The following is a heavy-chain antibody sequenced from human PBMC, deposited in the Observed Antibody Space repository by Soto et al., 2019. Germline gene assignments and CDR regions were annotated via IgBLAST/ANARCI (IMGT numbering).Heavy chain of an antibody. V-gene: IGHV3-30*18. CDR2: ISYDGSNK. D-gene: IGHD3-22*01. Sequence: QVQLVESGGGVVQPGRSLRLSCAASGFTFSSYGMHWVRQAPGKGLEWVAVISYDGSNKYYADSVKGRFTISRDNSKNTLYLQMNSLRAEDTAVYYCAKDQIVVVITPRGGMDVWGQGTTVTVSS. J-gene: IGHJ6*02. CDR1: GFTFSSYG. CDR3: AKDQIVVVITPRGGMDV.